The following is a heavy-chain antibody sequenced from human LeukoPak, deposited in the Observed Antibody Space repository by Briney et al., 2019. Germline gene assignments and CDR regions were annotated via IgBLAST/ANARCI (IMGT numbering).Heavy chain of an antibody. J-gene: IGHJ6*03. Sequence: GGSLRLSCAASGFTYSSYSMNWVRQAPGKGLEWVSSISSSSSYIYYADSVKVRFTISRDNAKNSLYQQMNSLRAEDTAVYYCARVFWSGYYTGYYFMDVWGKGTTVTVSS. V-gene: IGHV3-21*01. CDR2: ISSSSSYI. D-gene: IGHD3-3*01. CDR3: ARVFWSGYYTGYYFMDV. CDR1: GFTYSSYS.